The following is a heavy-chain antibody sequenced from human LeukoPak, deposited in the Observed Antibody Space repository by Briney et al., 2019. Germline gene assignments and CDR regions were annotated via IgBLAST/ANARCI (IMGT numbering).Heavy chain of an antibody. Sequence: GGSLRLSCAASGFTFSLYEMNWVRQAPVKGLEWVSYISGGGETGYYADSVKGRFTISRDNGKNSLYLQMNSLRAEDTAVYYCARDASGHDLPFDYWGQGTLVTVSS. J-gene: IGHJ4*02. D-gene: IGHD6-25*01. V-gene: IGHV3-48*03. CDR1: GFTFSLYE. CDR2: ISGGGETG. CDR3: ARDASGHDLPFDY.